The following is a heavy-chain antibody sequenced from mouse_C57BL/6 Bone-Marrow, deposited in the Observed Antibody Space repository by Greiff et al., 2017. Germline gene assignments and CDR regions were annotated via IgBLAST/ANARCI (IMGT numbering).Heavy chain of an antibody. CDR1: GFNIKDDY. D-gene: IGHD2-4*01. CDR3: TSYDCDGAWFAY. Sequence: EVQLQQSGAELVRPGASVKLSCTASGFNIKDDYMHWVKQRPEQGLEWIGGIDPENGDTEYASKFQGKATITADTSSNTAYLQLSSLTSEDAAVYYCTSYDCDGAWFAYWGQGTLVTVSA. CDR2: IDPENGDT. J-gene: IGHJ3*01. V-gene: IGHV14-4*01.